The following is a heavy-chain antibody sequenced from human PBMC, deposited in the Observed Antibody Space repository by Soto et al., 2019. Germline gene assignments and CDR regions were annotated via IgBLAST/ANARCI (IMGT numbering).Heavy chain of an antibody. CDR2: IGASGDIT. V-gene: IGHV3-23*01. Sequence: GGSLRLSCAASGFSFTNFAMSWVRQAPGKGLEWVAGIGASGDITWYADSVKGRLSISRDNSKNTLYLQLNSLRFGDTAVYYCAKDDFTDRGDDYFDYWGPGTLVTSPQ. CDR1: GFSFTNFA. J-gene: IGHJ4*02. D-gene: IGHD2-21*02. CDR3: AKDDFTDRGDDYFDY.